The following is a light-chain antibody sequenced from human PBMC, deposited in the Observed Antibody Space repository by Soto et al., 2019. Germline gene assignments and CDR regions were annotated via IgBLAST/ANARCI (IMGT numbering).Light chain of an antibody. CDR3: QQYNNYWWT. CDR1: QSISSW. J-gene: IGKJ1*01. Sequence: DIQMTQSPSTLSASVGDRVTITCRASQSISSWLAWYQQKPRKAPKLLIYDASTLESGVPSRFSGSGSGTEFTLTISGLQAEDFATYYCQQYNNYWWTFGQGTKVEVK. V-gene: IGKV1-5*01. CDR2: DAS.